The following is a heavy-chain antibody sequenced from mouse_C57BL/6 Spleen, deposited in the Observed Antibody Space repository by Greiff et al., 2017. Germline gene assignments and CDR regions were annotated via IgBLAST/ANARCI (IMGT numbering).Heavy chain of an antibody. V-gene: IGHV1-81*01. CDR1: GYTFTSYG. D-gene: IGHD2-4*01. Sequence: QVQLKESGAELARPGASVKLSCKASGYTFTSYGISWVKQRTGQGLEWIGEIYPRSGNTYYNEKFKGKATLTADKSSSTAYMELRSLTSEDSAVYFCARSGDYDVRAYYAMDYWGQGTSVTVSS. J-gene: IGHJ4*01. CDR3: ARSGDYDVRAYYAMDY. CDR2: IYPRSGNT.